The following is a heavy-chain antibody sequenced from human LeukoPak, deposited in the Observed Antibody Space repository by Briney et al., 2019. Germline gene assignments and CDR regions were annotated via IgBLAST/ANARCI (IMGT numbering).Heavy chain of an antibody. CDR1: GFTFSSYG. CDR2: MRYDGSNK. D-gene: IGHD3-22*01. J-gene: IGHJ4*02. CDR3: AKDTYYYDGSGYSGY. V-gene: IGHV3-30*02. Sequence: GGSLRLSCAASGFTFSSYGMHWVRQAPGKGLEWVAFMRYDGSNKYYADSVKGRFTISRDNSKNTLYLQMNSLRAEDTAVYYCAKDTYYYDGSGYSGYWGQGTLVTVSS.